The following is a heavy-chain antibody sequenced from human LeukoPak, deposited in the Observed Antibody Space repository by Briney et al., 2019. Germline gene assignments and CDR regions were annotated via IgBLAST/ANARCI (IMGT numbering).Heavy chain of an antibody. Sequence: GGSLRLSCAASGFTFSSNAVSWVRLARGKGLECVSFISGSGGSTYYADYVKGRFIISRDNSKNTLYLQMNSLRAEDTDVYYCAKRDIVVVPAAIVGWFDPWGQGTLVTVSS. J-gene: IGHJ5*02. CDR1: GFTFSSNA. CDR3: AKRDIVVVPAAIVGWFDP. CDR2: ISGSGGST. V-gene: IGHV3-23*01. D-gene: IGHD2-2*01.